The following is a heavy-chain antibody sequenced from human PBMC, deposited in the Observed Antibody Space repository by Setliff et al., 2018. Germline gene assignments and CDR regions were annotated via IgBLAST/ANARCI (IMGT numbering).Heavy chain of an antibody. CDR2: MSHTSMI. Sequence: PLGSLRLSCAASGFNFNSYSMNWVRQAPGKGLEWVSYMSHTSMIYYADSVKGRFTISRDNSKNTLYLQMNSLRAEDTAVYYCAKAARYQLLMSPHWFDPWGQGTLVTVSS. J-gene: IGHJ5*02. D-gene: IGHD2-2*01. CDR3: AKAARYQLLMSPHWFDP. CDR1: GFNFNSYS. V-gene: IGHV3-48*01.